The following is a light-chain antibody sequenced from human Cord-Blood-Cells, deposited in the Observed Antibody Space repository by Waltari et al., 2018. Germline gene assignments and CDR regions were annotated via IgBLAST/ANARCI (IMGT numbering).Light chain of an antibody. Sequence: DIQMTQSPSSLSASVGERVTITCQASQDISNYLNWYQQKPGKAPKLLIYDASNLETGVPSRFSGSGSGTDFTFTISSLQPEDIATYYCQQYDNLRLFTFGPGTKVDIK. CDR1: QDISNY. CDR2: DAS. V-gene: IGKV1-33*01. J-gene: IGKJ3*01. CDR3: QQYDNLRLFT.